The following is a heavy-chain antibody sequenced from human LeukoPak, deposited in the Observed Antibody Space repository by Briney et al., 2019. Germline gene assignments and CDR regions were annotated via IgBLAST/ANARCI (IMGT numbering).Heavy chain of an antibody. CDR1: GSTFSTFA. Sequence: GGSLRLPCAASGSTFSTFAMIWVRQPPGKGLEWVSSIFPSGGEIHYADSVRGRFTISRDNSKSTLSLQMNSLRAEDTAIYYCATYRQVLLPFESWGQGTLVTVSS. CDR3: ATYRQVLLPFES. V-gene: IGHV3-23*01. CDR2: IFPSGGEI. J-gene: IGHJ4*02. D-gene: IGHD2-15*01.